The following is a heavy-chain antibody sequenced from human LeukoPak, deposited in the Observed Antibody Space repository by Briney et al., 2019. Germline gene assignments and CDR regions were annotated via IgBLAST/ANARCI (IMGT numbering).Heavy chain of an antibody. CDR3: ARTAARRFDY. Sequence: ASVKVSCTASGYTFPSYFMHWVRQAPGQGLEWMGIINPTGGSTAYAQKFQGRVTMTRDTSTSTVYMELSSLRSDDTAVYYCARTAARRFDYWGQGTLVTVSS. V-gene: IGHV1-46*01. D-gene: IGHD6-6*01. CDR2: INPTGGST. J-gene: IGHJ4*02. CDR1: GYTFPSYF.